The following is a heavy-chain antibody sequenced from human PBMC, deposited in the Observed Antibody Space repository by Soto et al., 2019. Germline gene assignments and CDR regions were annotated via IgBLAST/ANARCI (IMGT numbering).Heavy chain of an antibody. V-gene: IGHV3-30-3*01. CDR2: ISYDGSNK. CDR3: ARDRGNVLRFLELSKHYYYYYGMDV. Sequence: PGGSLRLSCAASGFTFSSYAMHWVRQAPGKGLEWVAVISYDGSNKYYAESVKGRFTISRDNSKNTLYLQMNSLRAEDTAVYYCARDRGNVLRFLELSKHYYYYYGMDVWGQGTTVTVSS. CDR1: GFTFSSYA. D-gene: IGHD3-3*01. J-gene: IGHJ6*02.